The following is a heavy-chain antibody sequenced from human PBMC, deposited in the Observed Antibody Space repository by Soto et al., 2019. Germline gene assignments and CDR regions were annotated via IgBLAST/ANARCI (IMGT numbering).Heavy chain of an antibody. D-gene: IGHD6-19*01. CDR1: GYPYTNSY. V-gene: IGHV1-2*02. J-gene: IGHJ6*02. CDR3: ASDFRTRGWFRQAGNFAMDV. CDR2: IHPNTGGT. Sequence: QVQLVQSGAEVRKPGASVKVSCKASGYPYTNSYMHWVRQAPGQGLEWMGWIHPNTGGTNYAQKFQGRVTMTRDTSVSTVYMELNRLTPDDTAIYFCASDFRTRGWFRQAGNFAMDVWGQGTTVTVS.